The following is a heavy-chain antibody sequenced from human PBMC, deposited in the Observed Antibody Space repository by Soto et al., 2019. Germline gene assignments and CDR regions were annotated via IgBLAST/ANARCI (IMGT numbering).Heavy chain of an antibody. V-gene: IGHV3-33*01. CDR3: ARGVLTEAKDYGMDV. CDR2: IWYDGSNK. D-gene: IGHD1-1*01. Sequence: PGGSLRLSCAASGFTFSSYGMHWVRQAPRKGLEWVAVIWYDGSNKYYADSVKGRFTISRDNSKNTLYLQMNSLRAEDTAVYYCARGVLTEAKDYGMDVWGQGTTVTVSS. J-gene: IGHJ6*02. CDR1: GFTFSSYG.